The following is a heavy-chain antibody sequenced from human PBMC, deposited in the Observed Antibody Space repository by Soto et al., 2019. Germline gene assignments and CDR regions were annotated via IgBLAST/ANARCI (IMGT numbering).Heavy chain of an antibody. CDR1: GGTFSSYT. V-gene: IGHV1-69*04. CDR2: IIPILGIA. CDR3: ARDDANIVVVPAAIRLFYYYYMDV. Sequence: ASVKVSCKASGGTFSSYTISWVRQAPGQGLEWMGRIIPILGIANYAQKFQGRVTITADKSTSTAYMELSSLRSEDAAVYYCARDDANIVVVPAAIRLFYYYYMDVWGKGTTVTVSS. D-gene: IGHD2-2*01. J-gene: IGHJ6*03.